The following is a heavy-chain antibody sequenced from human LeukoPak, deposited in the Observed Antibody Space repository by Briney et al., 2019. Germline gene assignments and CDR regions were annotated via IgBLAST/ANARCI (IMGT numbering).Heavy chain of an antibody. V-gene: IGHV4-34*01. CDR2: INHSGST. J-gene: IGHJ3*02. CDR1: GGSFSGYY. Sequence: SETLSLTCAVYGGSFSGYYWSWIRQPPGKGLEWIGEINHSGSTNYNPSLKSRVTISVDTFKNQFSLKLSSVTAADTAVYYCARPAGYSSGWGAFDIWGQGTMVTVSS. D-gene: IGHD6-19*01. CDR3: ARPAGYSSGWGAFDI.